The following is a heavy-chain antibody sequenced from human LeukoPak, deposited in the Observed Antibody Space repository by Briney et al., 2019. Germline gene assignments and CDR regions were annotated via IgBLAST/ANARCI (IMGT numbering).Heavy chain of an antibody. Sequence: GASVKVSCKPSGYTFTGYYLHWVRQAPGQALEWMGWISPNTGATIYAQNFQGRVTMSRDTSISTAYLDLSSLRSDDTAVDYCARDRVGSGWPRPYYFEFWGQGTLVTVSS. J-gene: IGHJ4*02. D-gene: IGHD6-19*01. CDR1: GYTFTGYY. CDR2: ISPNTGAT. CDR3: ARDRVGSGWPRPYYFEF. V-gene: IGHV1-2*02.